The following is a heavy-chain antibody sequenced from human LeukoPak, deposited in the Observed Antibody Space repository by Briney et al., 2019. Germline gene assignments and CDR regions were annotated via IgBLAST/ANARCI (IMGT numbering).Heavy chain of an antibody. D-gene: IGHD3-22*01. CDR3: AKDSSGYQGVFDY. Sequence: GGSLRLSCAASGFTFSTYSLNWVRQAPGKGLEWVSGISWNSGSIGYADSVKGRFTISRDNAKNSLYLQMNSLRAEDMALYYCAKDSSGYQGVFDYWGQGTLVTVSS. V-gene: IGHV3-9*03. CDR1: GFTFSTYS. CDR2: ISWNSGSI. J-gene: IGHJ4*02.